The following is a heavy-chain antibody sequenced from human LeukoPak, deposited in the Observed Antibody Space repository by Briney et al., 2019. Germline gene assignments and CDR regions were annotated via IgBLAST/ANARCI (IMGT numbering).Heavy chain of an antibody. V-gene: IGHV4-34*01. J-gene: IGHJ4*03. CDR1: GESFSRYY. D-gene: IGHD5-24*01. Sequence: SETLSLTCAVYGESFSRYYWSWIRQSPGKGLEWIAEIDHRGDTNYNPSVKSRVTISVDTSKNQFSLRVRSLSAADTAVYYCARGATISETGYFDFWGQGTLVTVSS. CDR2: IDHRGDT. CDR3: ARGATISETGYFDF.